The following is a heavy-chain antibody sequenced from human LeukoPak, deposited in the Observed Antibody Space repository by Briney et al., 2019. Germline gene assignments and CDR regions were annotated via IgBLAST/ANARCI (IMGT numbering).Heavy chain of an antibody. CDR1: GYTFTGYY. CDR2: INPNSGGT. Sequence: ASVKVSCKASGYTFTGYYMHWVRQAPGQGLEWMGWINPNSGGTNYAQKFQGRVTMTRDTSMTTAYMELSSLRSDDTAVYYCARVWIEYGVGSRTFDYWGQGTLVTVCS. V-gene: IGHV1-2*02. D-gene: IGHD3-10*01. J-gene: IGHJ4*02. CDR3: ARVWIEYGVGSRTFDY.